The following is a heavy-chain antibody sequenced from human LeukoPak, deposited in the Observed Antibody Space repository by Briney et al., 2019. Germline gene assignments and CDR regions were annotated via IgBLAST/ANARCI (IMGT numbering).Heavy chain of an antibody. Sequence: GGSLRLSCAVSGFIFSSYAMRWVRQAPGKGLEWVSAISGSGGSTYYADSVKGRFTISRDNSNNTLYLQMNSLKAEDTAVYYCAKVTPNCDILTGYYDYWGQGTLVTVSA. CDR1: GFIFSSYA. V-gene: IGHV3-23*01. J-gene: IGHJ4*02. CDR2: ISGSGGST. CDR3: AKVTPNCDILTGYYDY. D-gene: IGHD3-9*01.